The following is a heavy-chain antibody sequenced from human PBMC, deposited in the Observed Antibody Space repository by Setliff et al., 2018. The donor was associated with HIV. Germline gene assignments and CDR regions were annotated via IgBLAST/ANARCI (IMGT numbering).Heavy chain of an antibody. Sequence: SETLSLTCNVSGGSISNYYWSWIRQPPGKTLEWIGYIYYSGGTTYNPSLKSRVTISVDTSKNQFSLKLTSVTVADTAVYYCARFTSGWYAHYWGLGTLVTVSS. V-gene: IGHV4-59*01. CDR1: GGSISNYY. J-gene: IGHJ4*02. D-gene: IGHD6-19*01. CDR3: ARFTSGWYAHY. CDR2: IYYSGGT.